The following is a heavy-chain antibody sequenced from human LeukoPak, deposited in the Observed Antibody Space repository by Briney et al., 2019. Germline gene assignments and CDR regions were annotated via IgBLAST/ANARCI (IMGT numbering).Heavy chain of an antibody. V-gene: IGHV4-39*01. CDR2: IYYSGST. J-gene: IGHJ4*02. D-gene: IGHD1-26*01. Sequence: SETLSLTCTVSGGSISSSSYYWGWIRQPPGKGLEWIGSIYYSGSTYYNPSLKSRVTISVDTSKNQLSLKLSSVTAADTAVYYCARLVRFGSYLYYFDYWGQGTLVTVSS. CDR1: GGSISSSSYY. CDR3: ARLVRFGSYLYYFDY.